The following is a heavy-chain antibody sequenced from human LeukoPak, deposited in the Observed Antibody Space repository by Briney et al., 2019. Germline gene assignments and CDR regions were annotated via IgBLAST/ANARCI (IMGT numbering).Heavy chain of an antibody. V-gene: IGHV4-59*01. CDR2: IYYSGST. J-gene: IGHJ6*02. Sequence: SETLSLTCTVSGDSISSYYWSWIRQHPGKGLEWIGYIYYSGSTNYNPSLKSRVTISVDTSKNQFSLKLSSVTAADTAVYYCARDRRGYSYGFDDYYYYGMDVWGQGTTVTVSS. CDR1: GDSISSYY. CDR3: ARDRRGYSYGFDDYYYYGMDV. D-gene: IGHD5-18*01.